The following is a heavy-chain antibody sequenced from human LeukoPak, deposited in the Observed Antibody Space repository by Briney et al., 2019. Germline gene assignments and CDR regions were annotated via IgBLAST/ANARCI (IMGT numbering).Heavy chain of an antibody. CDR3: ARERGRGRDSPWFDY. CDR1: GFTVSCDF. D-gene: IGHD1-26*01. V-gene: IGHV3-53*01. Sequence: GSLQLSCAASGFTVSCDFMSWVRQAPGKGLEWVSVIYSDGSTYYADSVKGRFTISRDNSKNTLDLQMTGLRAEDTAVYYCARERGRGRDSPWFDYWGQGTLVTVSS. J-gene: IGHJ4*02. CDR2: IYSDGST.